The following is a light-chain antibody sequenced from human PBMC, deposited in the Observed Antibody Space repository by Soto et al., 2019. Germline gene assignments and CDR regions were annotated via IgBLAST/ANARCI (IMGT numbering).Light chain of an antibody. CDR2: DVS. V-gene: IGLV2-14*01. CDR3: SSYSSSSPVV. Sequence: QSVLTQPASVSGSPGQSITISCTGTSSDVGAYNYVSWYQQHPGKAPKLMIYDVSNRPSDISNRFSGSKSGNTASLTISGLQAEDEADYYCSSYSSSSPVVFGGGTKLTVL. J-gene: IGLJ2*01. CDR1: SSDVGAYNY.